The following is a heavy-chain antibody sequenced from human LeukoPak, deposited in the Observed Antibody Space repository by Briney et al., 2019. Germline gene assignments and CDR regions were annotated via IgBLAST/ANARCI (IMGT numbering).Heavy chain of an antibody. D-gene: IGHD5-24*01. V-gene: IGHV4-59*01. CDR2: IYYSGST. Sequence: ASETLSLTCTVSGGSINSYYWSWIEQPPGKGLEGIGYIYYSGSTNYNPSLKSRVTISVDTSKNQFSLKMSSVTAADTAVYYCARARDGHINNWFDPAGRGTVVSVSS. J-gene: IGHJ5*02. CDR1: GGSINSYY. CDR3: ARARDGHINNWFDP.